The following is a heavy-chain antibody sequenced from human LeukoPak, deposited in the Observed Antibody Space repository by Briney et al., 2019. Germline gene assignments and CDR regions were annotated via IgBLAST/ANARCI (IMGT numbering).Heavy chain of an antibody. J-gene: IGHJ4*02. D-gene: IGHD3-3*01. CDR1: GFTFSSYA. V-gene: IGHV3-23*01. CDR3: AKVKEDFCSGYWDY. CDR2: ISGSGGST. Sequence: GGSLRLSCAASGFTFSSYAMSWVRQAPGKGLEWVSAISGSGGSTYYADSVKGRFTISRDNSNNTLYLQMNSLRAEDTAVYYCAKVKEDFCSGYWDYWGQGTLVTVSS.